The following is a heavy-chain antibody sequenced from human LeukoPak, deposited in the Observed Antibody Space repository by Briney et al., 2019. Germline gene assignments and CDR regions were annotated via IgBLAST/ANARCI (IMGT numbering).Heavy chain of an antibody. CDR2: INPNSGGT. CDR1: GYTFTGYY. D-gene: IGHD3-10*01. V-gene: IGHV1-2*02. CDR3: ARIATYYYGSGSSLPPDY. J-gene: IGHJ4*02. Sequence: ASVKVSCKASGYTFTGYYMHWVRQAPGQGLEWMGWINPNSGGTNYAQKFQGRVTMTRDTSISTAYMELSRLRSDDTAVYYCARIATYYYGSGSSLPPDYWGQGTLVTVSS.